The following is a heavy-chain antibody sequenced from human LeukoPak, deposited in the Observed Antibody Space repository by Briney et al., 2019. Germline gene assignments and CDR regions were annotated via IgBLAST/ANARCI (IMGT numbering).Heavy chain of an antibody. V-gene: IGHV3-30*04. D-gene: IGHD6-19*01. J-gene: IGHJ4*02. CDR3: AREGRAGTYFDY. Sequence: PGGSLRLSCAASGFTFSSYAMHWVRQAPGKGLEWVAVISYDGSNKYYADSVKGRFTISRDNSKNTLYLQMNSRRAEDTAVYYCAREGRAGTYFDYWGQGTLVTVSS. CDR1: GFTFSSYA. CDR2: ISYDGSNK.